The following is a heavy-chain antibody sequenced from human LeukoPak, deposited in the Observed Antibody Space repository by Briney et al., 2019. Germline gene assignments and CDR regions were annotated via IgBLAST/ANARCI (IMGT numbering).Heavy chain of an antibody. D-gene: IGHD3-22*01. CDR3: ARGPYYYDSSENWFDP. J-gene: IGHJ5*02. CDR1: GGSISSGGYY. Sequence: SETLSLTCTVSGGSISSGGYYWSWIRQHPGKGLEWIGYIYYSGSTYYNPSLKSRVTISVDTSKNQFSLKLNSVTAADTAVYYCARGPYYYDSSENWFDPWGQGTLVTVSS. CDR2: IYYSGST. V-gene: IGHV4-31*03.